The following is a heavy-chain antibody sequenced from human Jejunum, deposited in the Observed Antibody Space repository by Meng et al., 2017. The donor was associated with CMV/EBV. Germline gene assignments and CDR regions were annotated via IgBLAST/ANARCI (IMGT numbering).Heavy chain of an antibody. CDR1: VSRNNVA. J-gene: IGHJ4*02. CDR3: ARALAMAGDIIDY. D-gene: IGHD6-19*01. V-gene: IGHV6-1*01. Sequence: VSRNNVAWNWIRQSPSRGLEWLGRTYYRSKWYNDYAVYEKSRITIDPDTSKNQFSLQLNSVTPEDTAVYYCARALAMAGDIIDYWGQGTLVTVSS. CDR2: TYYRSKWYN.